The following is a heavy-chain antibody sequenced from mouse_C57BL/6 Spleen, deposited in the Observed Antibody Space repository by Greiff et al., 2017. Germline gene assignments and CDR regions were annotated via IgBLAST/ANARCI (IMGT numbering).Heavy chain of an antibody. J-gene: IGHJ2*01. CDR1: GFTFSSYA. Sequence: EVKLMESGGGLVKPGGSLKLSCAASGFTFSSYAMSWVRQTPEKRLEWVATISDGGSYTYYPDNVKGRFTISRDNAKNNLYLQMSHLKSEDTAMYYCAREGQRPFDYWGQGTTLTVSS. CDR2: ISDGGSYT. D-gene: IGHD3-3*01. V-gene: IGHV5-4*01. CDR3: AREGQRPFDY.